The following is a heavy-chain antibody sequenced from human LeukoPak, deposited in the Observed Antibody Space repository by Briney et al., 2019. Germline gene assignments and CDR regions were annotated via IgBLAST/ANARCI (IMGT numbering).Heavy chain of an antibody. J-gene: IGHJ6*02. V-gene: IGHV3-30*02. D-gene: IGHD3-10*01. Sequence: GGSLRLSCAASGFTFSSYGMHWVRQAPGKGLEWVAVIWYDGSNKYYADSVKGRFTISRDNSKNTLYLQMNSLRAEDTAVYYCAKGSGYFYYGMDVWGQGTTVTVSS. CDR2: IWYDGSNK. CDR3: AKGSGYFYYGMDV. CDR1: GFTFSSYG.